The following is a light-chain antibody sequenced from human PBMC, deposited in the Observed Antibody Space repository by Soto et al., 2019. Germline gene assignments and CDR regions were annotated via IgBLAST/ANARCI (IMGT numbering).Light chain of an antibody. J-gene: IGKJ1*01. CDR2: AAS. V-gene: IGKV3-20*01. Sequence: EIVLTQSPGTLSLSPGERATLSCRASQSISSTYLAWYRQKPGQAPRLLIYAASSRATGIPDRFSGSGSGTDFTLTISRLEPEDFAVYYCQQYYASSWPFGQGTRVEIK. CDR3: QQYYASSWP. CDR1: QSISSTY.